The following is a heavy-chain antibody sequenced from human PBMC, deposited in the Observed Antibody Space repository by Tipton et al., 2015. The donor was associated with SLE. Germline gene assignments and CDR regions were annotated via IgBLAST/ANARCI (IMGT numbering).Heavy chain of an antibody. J-gene: IGHJ6*03. Sequence: TLSLTCSVYGDSLSGQYWSWIRQPPGKGLEWIGSIYYSGSTYYNPSLKSRVTISVDTSKNQFSLKLSSVTAADTAVYYCARAPAPAPPTHYYYYFMDVWGHGTTVTVSS. CDR1: GDSLSGQY. D-gene: IGHD2-2*01. CDR3: ARAPAPAPPTHYYYYFMDV. V-gene: IGHV4-39*07. CDR2: IYYSGST.